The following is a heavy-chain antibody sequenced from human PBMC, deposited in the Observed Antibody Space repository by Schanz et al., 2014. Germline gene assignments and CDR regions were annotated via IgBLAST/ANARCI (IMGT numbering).Heavy chain of an antibody. CDR3: ARDLRGQYYGSGSLDL. V-gene: IGHV1-2*06. D-gene: IGHD3-10*01. CDR1: GYTFTNSF. CDR2: INPNNGAT. J-gene: IGHJ5*02. Sequence: QVQLVQSGAAVKKPGASVNVSCKASGYTFTNSFLHWVRQAPGQGLEWLGQINPNNGATKPSQKFQGRVTMTRDTSITTTYMELSRLTSDDTAIYFCARDLRGQYYGSGSLDLWGQGTLVTVSS.